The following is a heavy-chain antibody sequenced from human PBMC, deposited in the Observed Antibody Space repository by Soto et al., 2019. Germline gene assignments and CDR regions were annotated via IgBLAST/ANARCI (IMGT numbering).Heavy chain of an antibody. J-gene: IGHJ4*02. Sequence: EVQLLESGGGLVQPGGSLRLSCAASGFTFSSYAMSWVRQAPGKGLEWVSAISGSGGSTYYADSVKGRFTISRDNSKNRLYLQMNSLRAEDTAVYYGAKVGAILWHYFDYWGQGTLVTVSS. D-gene: IGHD1-26*01. CDR3: AKVGAILWHYFDY. CDR1: GFTFSSYA. V-gene: IGHV3-23*01. CDR2: ISGSGGST.